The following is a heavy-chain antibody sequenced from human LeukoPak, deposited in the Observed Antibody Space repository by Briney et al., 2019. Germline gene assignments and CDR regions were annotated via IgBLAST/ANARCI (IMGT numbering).Heavy chain of an antibody. J-gene: IGHJ3*02. Sequence: ASVKVSFKSSGGTFSSDTITWVRQAPGQGLEWMGRIIPILDISNYAQKFQGRVTIIADKSTVTAYMELSSLRSEDTAMYYCARAAYYYGSSGYPTDAFDIWGQGTMVTVSS. D-gene: IGHD3-22*01. V-gene: IGHV1-69*02. CDR2: IIPILDIS. CDR3: ARAAYYYGSSGYPTDAFDI. CDR1: GGTFSSDT.